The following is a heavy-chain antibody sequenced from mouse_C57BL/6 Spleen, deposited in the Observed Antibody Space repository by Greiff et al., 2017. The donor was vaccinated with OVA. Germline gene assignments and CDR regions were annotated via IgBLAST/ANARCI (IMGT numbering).Heavy chain of an antibody. V-gene: IGHV7-3*01. CDR1: GFTFTDYY. D-gene: IGHD2-4*01. J-gene: IGHJ3*01. CDR3: ARYDYDGFAY. CDR2: IRNKANGYTT. Sequence: EVQGVESGGGLVQPGGSLSLSCAASGFTFTDYYMSWVRQPPGKALEWLGFIRNKANGYTTEYSASVKGRFTIYRDNSQSILDLQMNALRAEDSATYYCARYDYDGFAYWGQGTLVTVSA.